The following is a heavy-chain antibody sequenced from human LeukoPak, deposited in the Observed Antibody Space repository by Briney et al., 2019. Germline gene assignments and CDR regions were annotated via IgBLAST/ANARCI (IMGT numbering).Heavy chain of an antibody. J-gene: IGHJ5*02. V-gene: IGHV4-34*01. CDR2: INHSGST. CDR1: GGSFSGYY. CDR3: AGIATGFNWFDP. D-gene: IGHD6-13*01. Sequence: SETLSLTYAVYGGSFSGYYWSWIRQPPGKGLEWIGEINHSGSTNYNPSLKSRVTISVDTSKNQFSLKLSSVTAADTAVYYCAGIATGFNWFDPWGQGTLVTVSS.